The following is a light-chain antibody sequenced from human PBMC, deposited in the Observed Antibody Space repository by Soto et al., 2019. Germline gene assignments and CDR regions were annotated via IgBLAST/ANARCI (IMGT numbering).Light chain of an antibody. CDR2: AAS. CDR1: QDIRNE. CDR3: LHDYDYPYT. J-gene: IGKJ2*01. Sequence: AIQMTQSPSSLSASVGDRVAITCRASQDIRNELGWYQQKPGKAPNLLIYAASNSQSGVPSRFSGSGSGTDFTLTISSLQPEDFATYYCLHDYDYPYTFGQGTKLEIK. V-gene: IGKV1-6*01.